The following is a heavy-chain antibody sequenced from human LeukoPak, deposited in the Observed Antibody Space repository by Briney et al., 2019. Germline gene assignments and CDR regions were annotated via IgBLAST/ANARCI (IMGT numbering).Heavy chain of an antibody. J-gene: IGHJ4*02. CDR2: VSISSGTI. V-gene: IGHV3-48*04. D-gene: IGHD3-16*01. CDR1: GFTFSGHN. Sequence: HTGGSLRLSCAASGFTFSGHNMNWVRQAPGKGLEWISFVSISSGTIYYADSVNGRFRISGDNAKSSLDLEMNSLRAEDTAVYYCARAMSTFGGVRNYFDSWGQGTLVTVSS. CDR3: ARAMSTFGGVRNYFDS.